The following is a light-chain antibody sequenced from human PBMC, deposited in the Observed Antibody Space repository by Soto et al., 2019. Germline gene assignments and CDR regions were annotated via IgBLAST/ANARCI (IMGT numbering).Light chain of an antibody. CDR3: ISYTSSSSYV. V-gene: IGLV2-14*01. CDR2: EVS. J-gene: IGLJ1*01. CDR1: SSDVGGYNY. Sequence: QSVLTQPASVSGSPGQSITISCTGTSSDVGGYNYVSWYQQHPGKAPKLIIYEVSDRPSGVSNRFSGSKSGNTASLTISGLQAEDEADYYCISYTSSSSYVFGTGTKLTVL.